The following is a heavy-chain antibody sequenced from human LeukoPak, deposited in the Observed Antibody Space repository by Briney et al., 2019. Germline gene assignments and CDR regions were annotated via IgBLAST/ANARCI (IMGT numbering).Heavy chain of an antibody. J-gene: IGHJ6*02. CDR2: IWYDGSNK. CDR1: GFTFSSYG. CDR3: AREYYYDSSGYYHPGYYYYGMDV. V-gene: IGHV3-33*01. Sequence: PGRSLRLSCAASGFTFSSYGMHWVRQAPGKGLEWVAVIWYDGSNKYYADSVKGRFTISRDNSKNTLYLQMNSLRAGDAAVYYCAREYYYDSSGYYHPGYYYYGMDVWGQGTTVTVSS. D-gene: IGHD3-22*01.